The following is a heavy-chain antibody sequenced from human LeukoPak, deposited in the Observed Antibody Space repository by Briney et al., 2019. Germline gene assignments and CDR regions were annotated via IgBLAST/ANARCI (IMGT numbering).Heavy chain of an antibody. Sequence: GASVKVSFEASGYTFTIYGISWVRQAPGQGREWMGWISAYNGNTNYTQKLQGRVTMTTDTSTSTAYMELRSLRSDDTAVYYCARMGDSGDEGESDYWGQGTLVTVSS. CDR2: ISAYNGNT. V-gene: IGHV1-18*04. CDR3: ARMGDSGDEGESDY. J-gene: IGHJ4*02. CDR1: GYTFTIYG. D-gene: IGHD5-12*01.